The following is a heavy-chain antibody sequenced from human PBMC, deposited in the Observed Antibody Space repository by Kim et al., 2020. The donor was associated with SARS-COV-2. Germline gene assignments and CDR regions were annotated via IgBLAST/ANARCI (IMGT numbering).Heavy chain of an antibody. CDR2: IWYDGSNK. D-gene: IGHD3-22*01. J-gene: IGHJ6*02. V-gene: IGHV3-33*01. Sequence: GGSLRLSCAASGFTFSSYGMHWVRQAPGKGLEWVAVIWYDGSNKYYADSVKGRFTISRYNSKNTLYLQMNSLRAEDTAVYYCARDDYYDSSGYSGGMDVWGQGTTVTVSS. CDR3: ARDDYYDSSGYSGGMDV. CDR1: GFTFSSYG.